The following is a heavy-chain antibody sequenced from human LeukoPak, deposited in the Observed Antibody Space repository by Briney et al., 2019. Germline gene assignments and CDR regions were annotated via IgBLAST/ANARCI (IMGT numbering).Heavy chain of an antibody. CDR2: INPNSGGT. D-gene: IGHD2-2*01. J-gene: IGHJ6*03. CDR1: GYTFSSYD. V-gene: IGHV1-2*02. CDR3: ARGRRYHHYYYYMDV. Sequence: ASVKVSCKASGYTFSSYDINWVRQATGQGREWMGWINPNSGGTNYAQKFQGRVTMTRDTSISTAYMELSRLRSDDTAVYYCARGRRYHHYYYYMDVWGKGTTVTVSS.